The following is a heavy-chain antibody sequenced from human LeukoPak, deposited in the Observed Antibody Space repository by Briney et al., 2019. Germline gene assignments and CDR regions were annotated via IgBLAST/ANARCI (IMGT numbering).Heavy chain of an antibody. V-gene: IGHV4-59*08. CDR1: GGSINKYY. CDR3: ARHSYGDYSPNY. CDR2: IYYSGST. Sequence: SETLSLTCTVSGGSINKYYWSWIRQPPGKGLEWIGYIYYSGSTNYNPSLKSRVTISVDTSKNQFSLKLSSVTAADTAVYYCARHSYGDYSPNYWGQGTLVTVSS. J-gene: IGHJ4*02. D-gene: IGHD4-17*01.